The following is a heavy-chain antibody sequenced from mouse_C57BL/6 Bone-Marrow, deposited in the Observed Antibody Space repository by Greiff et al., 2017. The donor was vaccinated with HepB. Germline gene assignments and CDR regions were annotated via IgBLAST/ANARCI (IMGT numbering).Heavy chain of an antibody. D-gene: IGHD1-1*01. J-gene: IGHJ4*01. CDR2: ISGGGGNT. V-gene: IGHV5-9*01. CDR3: ARHGTSTTVDAMDY. Sequence: EVHLVESGGGLVKPGGSLKLSCAASGFTFSSYTMSWVRQTPEKRLEWVATISGGGGNTYYPDSVKGRFTISRDNAKNTLYLQMSSLWSEDTALYYCARHGTSTTVDAMDYWGQGTSVTVSS. CDR1: GFTFSSYT.